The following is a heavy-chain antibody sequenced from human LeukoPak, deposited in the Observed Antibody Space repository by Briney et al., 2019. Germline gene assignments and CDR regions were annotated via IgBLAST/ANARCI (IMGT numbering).Heavy chain of an antibody. CDR2: FYYRGST. J-gene: IGHJ4*02. CDR3: ARGRIVAAAGYYFDY. V-gene: IGHV4-39*07. CDR1: GGSISSSRKY. D-gene: IGHD6-13*01. Sequence: SETLSLTCTVSGGSISSSRKYWGWIRQPPGRGLEWIGIFYYRGSTYYNPSLKSRVTIFEDTSKNQFSLKLSSVTAADTAVYYCARGRIVAAAGYYFDYWGQGTLVTVSS.